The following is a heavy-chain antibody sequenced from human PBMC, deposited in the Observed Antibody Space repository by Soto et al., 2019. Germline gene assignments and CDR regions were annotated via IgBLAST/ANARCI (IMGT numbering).Heavy chain of an antibody. CDR3: ARSRAGGTWEQYTSFSFDY. J-gene: IGHJ4*01. V-gene: IGHV1-18*01. D-gene: IGHD1-26*01. CDR1: GYTFTNYG. Sequence: ASVKVSCKASGYTFTNYGISWVRQAPGQGLEQLGWISTYNGDRDFAQKVQGRVTMTTDTSTTTAYMELRSLRSDDTDVYYCARSRAGGTWEQYTSFSFDYWG. CDR2: ISTYNGDR.